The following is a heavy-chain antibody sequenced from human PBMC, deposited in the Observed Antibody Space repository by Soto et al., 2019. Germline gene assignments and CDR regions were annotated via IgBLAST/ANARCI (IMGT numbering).Heavy chain of an antibody. CDR2: IIPIFGTA. J-gene: IGHJ4*02. Sequence: SVKVSCKASGGTFSSYAISWVRQAPGQGLEWMGGIIPIFGTANYAQKFQGRVTITADESTSTAYMELSSLRSEDTAVYYCARVQHRDQVGATNSDYWGQGTLVTVSS. CDR1: GGTFSSYA. D-gene: IGHD1-26*01. V-gene: IGHV1-69*13. CDR3: ARVQHRDQVGATNSDY.